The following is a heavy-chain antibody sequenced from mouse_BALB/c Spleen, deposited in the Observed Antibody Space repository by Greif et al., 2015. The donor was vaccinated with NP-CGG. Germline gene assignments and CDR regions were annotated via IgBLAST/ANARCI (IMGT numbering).Heavy chain of an antibody. D-gene: IGHD1-1*02. J-gene: IGHJ4*01. CDR3: ARYGDYAMDY. V-gene: IGHV5-17*02. Sequence: EVKLMESGGGLVQPGGSRKLSCAASGFTFSSFGMHWVRQAPEKGLEWVAYISSGSSTIYYADTVKGRFTISRDNPKNTLFLQMTSLRSEDTAMYHCARYGDYAMDYWGQGTSVTVSS. CDR2: ISSGSSTI. CDR1: GFTFSSFG.